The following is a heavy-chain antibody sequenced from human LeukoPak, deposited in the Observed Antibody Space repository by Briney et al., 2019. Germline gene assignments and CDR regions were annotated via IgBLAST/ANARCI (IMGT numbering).Heavy chain of an antibody. J-gene: IGHJ4*02. CDR2: ISSSSSYI. CDR1: GFTFSIYS. D-gene: IGHD5-12*01. CDR3: ARDQGRYADY. V-gene: IGHV3-21*01. Sequence: GGSLRLSCAASGFTFSIYSMNWVRQAPGKGLEWVSSISSSSSYIYYADSVKGRFTISRDNAKNSLYLQMNSLRAEDTAVYYCARDQGRYADYWGQGTLVTVSS.